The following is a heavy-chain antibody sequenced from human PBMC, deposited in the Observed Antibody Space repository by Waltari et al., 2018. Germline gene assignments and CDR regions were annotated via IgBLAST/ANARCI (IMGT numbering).Heavy chain of an antibody. V-gene: IGHV1-2*06. CDR1: GYTFTGYY. D-gene: IGHD2-8*02. Sequence: QVQLVQSGAEVKKPGASVKVSCKASGYTFTGYYMHWVRPAPGQGLEWMGRINPNSGGTNYAQKFQGRVTMTRDTSISTAYMELSRLRSDDTAVYYCARDLVVYAHDAFDIWGQGTMVTVSS. CDR2: INPNSGGT. CDR3: ARDLVVYAHDAFDI. J-gene: IGHJ3*02.